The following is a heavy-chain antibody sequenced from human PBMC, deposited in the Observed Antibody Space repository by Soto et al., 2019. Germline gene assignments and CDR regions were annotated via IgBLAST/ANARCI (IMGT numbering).Heavy chain of an antibody. CDR1: GYTFTGYY. CDR3: VWAHAGTAYSFDP. D-gene: IGHD6-13*01. Sequence: DSVKVSCKASGYTFTGYYMHWVRQAPGQGLEWMGWINPNSGGTNYAQRFQGWVTMTRDTSISTAYMELRSLRSDDTAVYYCVWAHAGTAYSFDPCGQAFLVTVSA. J-gene: IGHJ5*02. CDR2: INPNSGGT. V-gene: IGHV1-2*04.